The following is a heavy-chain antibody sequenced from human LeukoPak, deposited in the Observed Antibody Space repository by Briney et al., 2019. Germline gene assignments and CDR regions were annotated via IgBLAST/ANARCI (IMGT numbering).Heavy chain of an antibody. CDR1: GFTFSNAW. Sequence: GGSLRLSCAVSGFTFSNAWMNWVRQAPGKGLEWVGRIKTKTDGGTTDYAAPVKGRFTISRDDSKNTLYLQMNSLKIEDTAVYYCTTGRSDILTGYPHWGQGTLVTVSS. CDR2: IKTKTDGGTT. D-gene: IGHD3-9*01. V-gene: IGHV3-15*07. J-gene: IGHJ4*02. CDR3: TTGRSDILTGYPH.